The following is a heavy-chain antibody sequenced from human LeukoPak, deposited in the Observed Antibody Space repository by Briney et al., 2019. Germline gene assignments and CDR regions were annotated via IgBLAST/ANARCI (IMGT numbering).Heavy chain of an antibody. CDR1: GFMFRSFG. V-gene: IGHV3-30*02. D-gene: IGHD1-14*01. CDR2: IRSDGGAT. Sequence: GGCLRLSCAPSGFMFRSFGMHWVRQAPGKGLEWVSFIRSDGGATDYAASVKGRLTVSRDNSKSTLYLQMNDLRVEDTAVYYCVKDRVGGNFYFDYWGQGVLVTVSS. J-gene: IGHJ4*02. CDR3: VKDRVGGNFYFDY.